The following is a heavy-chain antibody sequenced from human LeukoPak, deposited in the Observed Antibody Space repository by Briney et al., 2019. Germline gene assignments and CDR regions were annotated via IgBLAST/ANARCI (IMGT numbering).Heavy chain of an antibody. J-gene: IGHJ4*02. V-gene: IGHV4-30-4*01. CDR1: GGSISSGDYY. CDR3: ARERGDPFDHFDY. Sequence: SETLSLTCTVSGGSISSGDYYWSWIRQPPGKGLEWIGYIYYSGSTYYNPSLKSRVTISVDTSKNQFSLKLSSVTAADTAVYYCARERGDPFDHFDYWGQGTLVTVSS. CDR2: IYYSGST. D-gene: IGHD2-21*02.